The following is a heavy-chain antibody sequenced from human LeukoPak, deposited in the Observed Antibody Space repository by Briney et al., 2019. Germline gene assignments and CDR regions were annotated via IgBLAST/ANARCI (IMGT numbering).Heavy chain of an antibody. CDR1: GGSISTYY. D-gene: IGHD1-26*01. J-gene: IGHJ3*02. Sequence: SETLSLTCTVSGGSISTYYWSWIRQPPGEGLKWIGSIYYSGTTHSNPSLKSRATISVDTSKNHLSLKVSSVTAADTAVYYCARDASGTLYDAFDIWGQGTMVTVSS. CDR2: IYYSGTT. V-gene: IGHV4-59*01. CDR3: ARDASGTLYDAFDI.